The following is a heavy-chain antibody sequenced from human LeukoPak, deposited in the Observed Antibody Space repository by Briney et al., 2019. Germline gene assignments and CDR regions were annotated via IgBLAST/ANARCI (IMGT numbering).Heavy chain of an antibody. V-gene: IGHV4-34*01. Sequence: PSETLSLTCAVYGGSFSGYYWSWIRQPPGKGLEWIGEINHSGSTNYNPSLKSRVTISVDTSKNQFSLKLSSMTAADTAVYYCARTSRWFDPWGQGTLVTVSS. CDR2: INHSGST. CDR3: ARTSRWFDP. J-gene: IGHJ5*02. CDR1: GGSFSGYY.